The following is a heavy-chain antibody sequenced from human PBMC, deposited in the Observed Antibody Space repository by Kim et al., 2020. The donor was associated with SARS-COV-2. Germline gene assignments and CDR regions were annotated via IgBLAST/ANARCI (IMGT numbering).Heavy chain of an antibody. J-gene: IGHJ6*01. Sequence: GGSLRLSCAASGLTFRSYDMHWVRQAPGKGLEWVAVISYDGGNEYYASSVRGRFTISRDISKNALYLQMNSLSPEDTAVYYCAKDLVTMVRGVMPYYYYG. V-gene: IGHV3-30*18. CDR1: GLTFRSYD. CDR3: AKDLVTMVRGVMPYYYYG. D-gene: IGHD3-10*01. CDR2: ISYDGGNE.